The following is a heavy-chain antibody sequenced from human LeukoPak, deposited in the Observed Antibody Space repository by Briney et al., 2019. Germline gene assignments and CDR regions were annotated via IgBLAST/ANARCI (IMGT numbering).Heavy chain of an antibody. CDR3: ARATVTTQDPHYYYYYGMDV. CDR2: IIPIFGTA. CDR1: GYTFTSYD. Sequence: GASVKVSCKASGYTFTSYDINWVRQATGQGLEWMGGIIPIFGTANYAQKFQGRVTITADESTSTAYMELSSLRSEDTAVYYCARATVTTQDPHYYYYYGMDVWGQGTTVTVSS. V-gene: IGHV1-69*13. D-gene: IGHD4-11*01. J-gene: IGHJ6*02.